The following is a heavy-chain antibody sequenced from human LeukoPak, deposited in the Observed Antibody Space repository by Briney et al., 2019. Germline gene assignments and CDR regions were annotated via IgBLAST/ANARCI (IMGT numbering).Heavy chain of an antibody. D-gene: IGHD5-18*01. CDR1: GYSFTSYW. CDR2: IYPGDSVT. Sequence: GESLKISCKGSGYSFTSYWIGWVRQMPGKGLEWMGIIYPGDSVTRYSSSFQGQVTISADKSISTAYLQWSSLKASDTAMYYCARAQLWFRSDAFDIWGQGTMVTVSS. CDR3: ARAQLWFRSDAFDI. V-gene: IGHV5-51*01. J-gene: IGHJ3*02.